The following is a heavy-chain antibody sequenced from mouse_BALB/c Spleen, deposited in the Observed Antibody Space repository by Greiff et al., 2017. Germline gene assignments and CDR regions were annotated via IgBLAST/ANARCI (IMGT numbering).Heavy chain of an antibody. CDR3: ARYWDDYAMDY. Sequence: EVKVVDSGGGLVQPGGSRKLSCAASGFTFSSFGMHWVRQAPEKGLEWVAYISSGSSTIYYADTVKGRFTISRDNPKNTLFLQMTSLRSEDTAMYYCARYWDDYAMDYWGQGTSVTVSS. CDR2: ISSGSSTI. J-gene: IGHJ4*01. V-gene: IGHV5-17*02. D-gene: IGHD4-1*01. CDR1: GFTFSSFG.